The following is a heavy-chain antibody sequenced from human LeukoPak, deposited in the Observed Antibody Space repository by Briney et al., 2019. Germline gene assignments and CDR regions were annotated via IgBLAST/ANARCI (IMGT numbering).Heavy chain of an antibody. V-gene: IGHV4-61*01. J-gene: IGHJ6*02. CDR1: GGSISSSSYS. CDR3: ARERIAVAGHYYYYYGMDV. D-gene: IGHD6-19*01. Sequence: SETLSLTCTVSGGSISSSSYSWGWIRQPPGKGLEWIGYIYYSGSTNYNPSLKSRVTISVDTSKNQFSLKLSSVTAADTAVYYCARERIAVAGHYYYYYGMDVWGQGTTVTVSS. CDR2: IYYSGST.